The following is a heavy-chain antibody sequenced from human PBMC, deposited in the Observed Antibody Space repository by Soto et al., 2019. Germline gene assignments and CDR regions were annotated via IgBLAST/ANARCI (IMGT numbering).Heavy chain of an antibody. D-gene: IGHD3-9*01. Sequence: SETLSLTCTVSGVSISSGGYYWSWIRQHPGKGLEWIGYIYYSGSTYYNPSLKSRVTISVDTSKNQFSLKLSSVTAADTAVYYCARETIYYDILYYFDYWGQGTLVTV. J-gene: IGHJ4*02. CDR1: GVSISSGGYY. V-gene: IGHV4-31*03. CDR3: ARETIYYDILYYFDY. CDR2: IYYSGST.